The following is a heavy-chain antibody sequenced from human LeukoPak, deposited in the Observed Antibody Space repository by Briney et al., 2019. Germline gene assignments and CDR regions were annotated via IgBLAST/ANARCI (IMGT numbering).Heavy chain of an antibody. D-gene: IGHD1-26*01. J-gene: IGHJ4*02. CDR3: ARDGRRLVGATPGDY. CDR2: IWYDGSNK. V-gene: IGHV3-33*08. CDR1: GFTFSSYA. Sequence: PGGSLRLSCAASGFTFSSYAMSWVRQAPGKGLEWVAVIWYDGSNKYYADSVKGRFTISRDNSKSTLYLQMNSLRAEDTAVHYCARDGRRLVGATPGDYWGQGTLVTVSS.